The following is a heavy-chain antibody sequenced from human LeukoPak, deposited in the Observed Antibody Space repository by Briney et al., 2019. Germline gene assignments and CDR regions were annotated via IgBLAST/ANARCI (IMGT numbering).Heavy chain of an antibody. CDR1: QYTFTGYY. D-gene: IGHD2-8*01. J-gene: IGHJ4*02. CDR2: INPKSGGT. CDR3: AIENGGGWAGNY. Sequence: ASVKVSCKASQYTFTGYYMHWVRQAPGQGLEWMGWINPKSGGTKYAQKFQGRVTMTRDTSISTAYMELSSLRSDDTAVYYGAIENGGGWAGNYWGQGTLVTASS. V-gene: IGHV1-2*02.